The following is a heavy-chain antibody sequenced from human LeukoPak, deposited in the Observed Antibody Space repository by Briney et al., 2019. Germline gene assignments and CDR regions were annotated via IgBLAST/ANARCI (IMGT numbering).Heavy chain of an antibody. CDR1: GFSFSSYA. J-gene: IGHJ5*02. V-gene: IGHV3-30*03. CDR2: ISYDGSNK. Sequence: GGSLRLSCAASGFSFSSYAIHWVRQAPGKGLEWVALISYDGSNKYYVDSVKGRFTISRDNSKNTLYLQMNSLRAEDTAVYYCARGTTVVWKPPFDPWGQGTLVTVSS. CDR3: ARGTTVVWKPPFDP. D-gene: IGHD4-23*01.